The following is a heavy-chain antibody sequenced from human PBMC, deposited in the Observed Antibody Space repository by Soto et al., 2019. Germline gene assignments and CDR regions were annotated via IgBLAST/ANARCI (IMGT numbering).Heavy chain of an antibody. Sequence: QVQLLESGPGLVKPSQTLSLTCTVSGGSISSGGYYWSWIRQHPGKGLEWIGYIYYSGSTYYNPSLKSRVTTSVDTSKNQFSLKLSSVTAADTAVYYCARGPGIMAKIDYWGQGTLVTVSS. J-gene: IGHJ4*02. V-gene: IGHV4-31*03. CDR1: GGSISSGGYY. CDR3: ARGPGIMAKIDY. D-gene: IGHD3-16*01. CDR2: IYYSGST.